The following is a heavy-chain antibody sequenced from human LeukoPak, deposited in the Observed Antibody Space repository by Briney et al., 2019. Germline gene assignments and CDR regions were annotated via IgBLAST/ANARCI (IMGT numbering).Heavy chain of an antibody. CDR2: IYTSGST. CDR1: GVSISSYY. CDR3: ARDPAGDYYDSSCYTNWYFVL. Sequence: SETLSLTCTVSGVSISSYYLSWIRQPAGKGLEWIGRIYTSGSTNYNPSLKSRVTMSVDTSRNQYSLKLSSVTAADTAVYYCARDPAGDYYDSSCYTNWYFVLWGGSTLVTVSS. J-gene: IGHJ2*01. D-gene: IGHD3-22*01. V-gene: IGHV4-4*07.